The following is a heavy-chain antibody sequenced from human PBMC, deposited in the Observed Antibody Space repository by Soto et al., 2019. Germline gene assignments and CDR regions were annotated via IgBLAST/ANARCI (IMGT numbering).Heavy chain of an antibody. V-gene: IGHV1-46*01. D-gene: IGHD4-17*01. J-gene: IGHJ6*02. CDR1: GYTFTSYY. Sequence: GASVKVSCKASGYTFTSYYMHWVRQAPGQGLEWMGIINPSGGSTSYAQKFQGRVTMTRDTSTSTVYMELSSLRSEDTAVYYCARVVAQITNDYGDYSYYYYYGMDVWGQGTTVTVSS. CDR2: INPSGGST. CDR3: ARVVAQITNDYGDYSYYYYYGMDV.